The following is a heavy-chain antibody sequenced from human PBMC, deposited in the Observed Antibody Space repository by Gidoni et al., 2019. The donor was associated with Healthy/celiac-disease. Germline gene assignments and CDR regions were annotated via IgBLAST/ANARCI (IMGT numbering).Heavy chain of an antibody. CDR3: ASRGALRFLEWSSSYYYYGMDV. CDR2: INHSGST. CDR1: GGSFSGYY. Sequence: QVQLQQWGAGLLKPSETLSLTCAVYGGSFSGYYWSWTRQPPGKGLEWIGEINHSGSTNYNPSLKSRVTISVDTSKNQFSLKLSSVTAADTTVYYCASRGALRFLEWSSSYYYYGMDVWGQGTTVTVSS. J-gene: IGHJ6*02. V-gene: IGHV4-34*01. D-gene: IGHD3-3*01.